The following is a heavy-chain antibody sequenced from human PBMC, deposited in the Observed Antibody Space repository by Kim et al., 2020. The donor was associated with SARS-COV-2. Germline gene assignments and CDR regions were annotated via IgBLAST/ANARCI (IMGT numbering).Heavy chain of an antibody. J-gene: IGHJ4*02. CDR2: GST. V-gene: IGHV4-39*01. Sequence: GSTYYNPSLKGRVTMAVVTSKSQFSLKLSSVTAADTAVYYCARRGEDLDYWGQGILVTVSS. D-gene: IGHD3-16*01. CDR3: ARRGEDLDY.